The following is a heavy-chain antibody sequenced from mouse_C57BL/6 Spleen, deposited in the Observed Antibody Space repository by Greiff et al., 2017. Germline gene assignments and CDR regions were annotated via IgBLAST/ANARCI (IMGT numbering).Heavy chain of an antibody. CDR3: VSGRDAMDY. J-gene: IGHJ4*01. Sequence: EVKLVESGGGLVQPKGSLTLSCAASGFSFNTYAMNWVRQAPGKGLEWVARIRSKSNNYATYYADSVKDRFTISRDDSESMLYLQMNNLKTEDTAMYYCVSGRDAMDYWGQGTSVTVSS. CDR1: GFSFNTYA. CDR2: IRSKSNNYAT. V-gene: IGHV10-1*01.